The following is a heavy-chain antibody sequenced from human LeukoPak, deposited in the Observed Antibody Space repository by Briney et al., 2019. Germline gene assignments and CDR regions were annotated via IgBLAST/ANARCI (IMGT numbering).Heavy chain of an antibody. CDR1: GFTFSSYA. D-gene: IGHD4-17*01. CDR2: ISGSGGIT. CDR3: AKDHSYGDYEGSDY. Sequence: GGSLRLSCAASGFTFSSYAMNWVRQAPGKGLEWVSAISGSGGITYYADSVKGRFTLSRDNSKNTLYLQMNSLRAEDTAVYYCAKDHSYGDYEGSDYWGQGTLVTVSS. V-gene: IGHV3-23*01. J-gene: IGHJ4*02.